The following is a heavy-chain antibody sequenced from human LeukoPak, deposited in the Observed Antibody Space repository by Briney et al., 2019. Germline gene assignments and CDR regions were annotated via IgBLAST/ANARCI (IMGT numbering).Heavy chain of an antibody. J-gene: IGHJ4*02. Sequence: GGSLRLSCAASGFTFSRHWMDWVRQAPGKGLEWVAVIWYDGSNKYYADSVKGRFTISRDNSKNTLYLQMNSLRAEDTAVYYCARGTPNDYWGQGTLVTVSS. CDR2: IWYDGSNK. CDR1: GFTFSRHW. V-gene: IGHV3-33*08. CDR3: ARGTPNDY.